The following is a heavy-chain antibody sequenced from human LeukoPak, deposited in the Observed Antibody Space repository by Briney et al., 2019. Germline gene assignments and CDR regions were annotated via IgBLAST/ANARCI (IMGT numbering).Heavy chain of an antibody. CDR3: AADQGGSYYYYGMDV. J-gene: IGHJ6*02. D-gene: IGHD1-26*01. Sequence: GTSVKVSCKASRFTFTSSAMQWVRQARGQRLEWIGWIVVGSGNTNYAQKFQERVTIARDMSTSTAYTELSSLRSEDTAVYYCAADQGGSYYYYGMDVWGQGTTVTVSS. V-gene: IGHV1-58*02. CDR2: IVVGSGNT. CDR1: RFTFTSSA.